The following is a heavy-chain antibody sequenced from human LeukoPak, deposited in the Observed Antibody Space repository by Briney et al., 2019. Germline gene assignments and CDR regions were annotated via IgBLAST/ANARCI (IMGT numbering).Heavy chain of an antibody. D-gene: IGHD6-19*01. Sequence: GESLKISCKGSGYSFTSHWIGWVRQMPGKGLEWMGVVYPGDSDTRYSPSLRGQVTISADKSINTAYLQWSSLKASDTAMYYCARAFYSSGFFLDYWGQGTLVTVSS. J-gene: IGHJ4*02. CDR2: VYPGDSDT. CDR1: GYSFTSHW. V-gene: IGHV5-51*01. CDR3: ARAFYSSGFFLDY.